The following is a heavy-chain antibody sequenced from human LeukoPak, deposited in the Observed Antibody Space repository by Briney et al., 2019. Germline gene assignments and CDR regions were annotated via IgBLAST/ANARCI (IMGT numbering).Heavy chain of an antibody. CDR3: ARAMIVPSFDY. V-gene: IGHV3-66*01. CDR1: GFTVSSNY. D-gene: IGHD3-22*01. Sequence: GGSLRLSCAASGFTVSSNYMSWVRQAPGKGLEWVSVIYSGGSTYYADSVKGRFTISRDNSKNTLYLQMNSLRAEDTAVYYCARAMIVPSFDYWGQGTLVTVSS. J-gene: IGHJ4*02. CDR2: IYSGGST.